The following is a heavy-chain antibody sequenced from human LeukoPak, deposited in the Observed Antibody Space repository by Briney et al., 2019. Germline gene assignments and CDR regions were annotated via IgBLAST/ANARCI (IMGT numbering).Heavy chain of an antibody. J-gene: IGHJ4*02. D-gene: IGHD1-26*01. CDR1: GFTFSSHW. CDR3: ARAVAHYGAFDY. Sequence: GGSLRLSCAGSGFTFSSHWIGWVRQAPGKGLEWVAHINQDGSQKYYVDSVEGRFAISRDNAKNSLYLQMNSLRAEDTAVYYCARAVAHYGAFDYWGQGTLVTVSS. V-gene: IGHV3-7*03. CDR2: INQDGSQK.